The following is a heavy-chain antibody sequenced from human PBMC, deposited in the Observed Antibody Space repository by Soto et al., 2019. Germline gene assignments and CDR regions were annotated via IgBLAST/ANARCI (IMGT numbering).Heavy chain of an antibody. CDR3: ARDRGDGGNSY. CDR1: GGTFSSYT. CDR2: IIPILGIA. D-gene: IGHD2-21*02. Sequence: QVQLVQSGAEVKKPGSSVKVSCKASGGTFSSYTISWVRQAPGQGLEWMGRIIPILGIANYAQKFQGRVKATSTAYMELSSLRSEDTAVYYCARDRGDGGNSYWGQGALVTVSS. V-gene: IGHV1-69*08. J-gene: IGHJ4*02.